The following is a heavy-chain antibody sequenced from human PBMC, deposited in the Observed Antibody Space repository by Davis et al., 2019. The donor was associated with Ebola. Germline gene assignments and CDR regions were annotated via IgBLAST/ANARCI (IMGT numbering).Heavy chain of an antibody. CDR1: GFSISNGSYS. CDR2: IYYSGRT. J-gene: IGHJ5*02. Sequence: SESLSLTCAVSGFSISNGSYSWSWILQPPGKGLEFIGYIYYSGRTNYNPCVKSRVTMSVDTSKNQFSPKLSSVTAAATAVYYCARECSDGVHWWFDPWGQGTLVTASS. V-gene: IGHV4-61*01. CDR3: ARECSDGVHWWFDP. D-gene: IGHD2-15*01.